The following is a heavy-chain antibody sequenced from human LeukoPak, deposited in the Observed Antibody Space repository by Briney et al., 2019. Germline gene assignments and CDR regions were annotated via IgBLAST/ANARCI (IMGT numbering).Heavy chain of an antibody. CDR3: AKDPLYIAAAGNY. D-gene: IGHD6-13*01. CDR1: GFTFSSYS. Sequence: GGSLRLSCAASGFTFSSYSMNWVRQAPGKGLEWVSAISGSGGSTYYADSVKGRFTISRDNSKNTLYLQMNSLRAEDTAVYYCAKDPLYIAAAGNYWGQGTLVTVSS. CDR2: ISGSGGST. V-gene: IGHV3-23*01. J-gene: IGHJ4*02.